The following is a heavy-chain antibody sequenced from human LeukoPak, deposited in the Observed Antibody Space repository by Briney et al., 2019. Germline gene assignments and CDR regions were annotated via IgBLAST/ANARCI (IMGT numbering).Heavy chain of an antibody. CDR2: ISAYNGNT. Sequence: ASVKVSCKASGYTFTSYGISWVRQAPGQGLEWMGWISAYNGNTNYAQKLQGRVTMTTDTSTSTAYMELRSLRSDDTAVYYCARDRGGYCSGGSCYSFMDVWGKGTTVTVSS. V-gene: IGHV1-18*01. CDR3: ARDRGGYCSGGSCYSFMDV. CDR1: GYTFTSYG. D-gene: IGHD2-15*01. J-gene: IGHJ6*03.